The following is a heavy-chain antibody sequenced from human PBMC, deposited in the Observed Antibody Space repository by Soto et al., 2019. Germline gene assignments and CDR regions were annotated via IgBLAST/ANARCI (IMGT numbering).Heavy chain of an antibody. J-gene: IGHJ3*02. V-gene: IGHV4-34*01. CDR2: INHSGST. Sequence: PSETLSLTCAVYGGSFSGYYWSWIRQPPGKGLEWIGEINHSGSTNYNPSLKSRVTISVDTSKNQFSLKLSSVTAADTAVYYCARTGITMIVVAEAAFDIWGQGTMVTVS. CDR1: GGSFSGYY. D-gene: IGHD3-22*01. CDR3: ARTGITMIVVAEAAFDI.